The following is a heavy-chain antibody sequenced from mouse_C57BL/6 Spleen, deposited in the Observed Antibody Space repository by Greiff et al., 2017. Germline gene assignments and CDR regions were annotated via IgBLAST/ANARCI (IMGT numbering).Heavy chain of an antibody. CDR1: GYTFTSYW. CDR2: LNPSNGGT. Sequence: QVQLQQPGTELVKPGASVKLSCKASGYTFTSYWMHWVKQRPGQGLEWIGNLNPSNGGTNYNAKFKSKATLTVDKSSSTAYMQRSSLTSEDSAVYYCARVGSSYFDYWGQGTTLTVSS. V-gene: IGHV1-53*01. D-gene: IGHD1-1*01. CDR3: ARVGSSYFDY. J-gene: IGHJ2*01.